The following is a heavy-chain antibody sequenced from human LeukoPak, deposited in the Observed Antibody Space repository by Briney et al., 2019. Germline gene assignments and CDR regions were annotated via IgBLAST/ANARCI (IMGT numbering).Heavy chain of an antibody. CDR2: ISGGSIYI. J-gene: IGHJ4*02. CDR3: ASDLVDTVDY. Sequence: GGSLRLSCAASGFSFATHSMNWVRQAPGKGLEWVSSISGGSIYIYYADSLKGRFTISRDNAKNSLYLQMNSLRAEDTAVYYCASDLVDTVDYWGQGTLVTVSS. V-gene: IGHV3-21*01. CDR1: GFSFATHS. D-gene: IGHD5-18*01.